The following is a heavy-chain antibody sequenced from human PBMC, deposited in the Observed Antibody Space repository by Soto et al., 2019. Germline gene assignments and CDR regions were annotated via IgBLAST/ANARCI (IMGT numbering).Heavy chain of an antibody. V-gene: IGHV3-33*01. J-gene: IGHJ4*02. CDR2: IWYDGSDK. D-gene: IGHD3-16*01. Sequence: SCAASGFTFSGFGMHWVRQAPGKGLEWVAIIWYDGSDKYYADSVKGRFTISRDNSKNTLYLQMNSLRAEDTAVYHCAFGNLSYYFDFWGQGTPVTV. CDR3: AFGNLSYYFDF. CDR1: GFTFSGFG.